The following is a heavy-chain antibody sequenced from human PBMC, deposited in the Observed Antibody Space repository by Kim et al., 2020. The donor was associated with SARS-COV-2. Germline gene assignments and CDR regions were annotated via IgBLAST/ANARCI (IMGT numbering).Heavy chain of an antibody. V-gene: IGHV3-9*01. D-gene: IGHD4-17*01. J-gene: IGHJ6*02. CDR3: AKGLSTVTSYGMDV. Sequence: GGSLRLSCAASGFSFDDYAMHWVRQVPGKGLEWVSGISWNSGSIAYADSVKGRFTVSRDNAKNSLYLQMDSLRPEDTAFYYCAKGLSTVTSYGMDVWGQGTTVTVS. CDR1: GFSFDDYA. CDR2: ISWNSGSI.